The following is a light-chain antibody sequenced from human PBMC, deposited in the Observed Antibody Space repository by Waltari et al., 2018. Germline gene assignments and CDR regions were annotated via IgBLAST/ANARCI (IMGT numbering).Light chain of an antibody. V-gene: IGKV3-11*01. CDR2: DVS. J-gene: IGKJ1*01. CDR1: QRVRSL. CDR3: QQRSSWPPT. Sequence: EILLTQSPATLSLSPGDRATLSCRASQRVRSLLAWYQHKPGQAPRLLVYDVSNRAADIPARFSGSGSGTDFTLTITSLEPEDFAVYYCQQRSSWPPTFGPGTKVDIK.